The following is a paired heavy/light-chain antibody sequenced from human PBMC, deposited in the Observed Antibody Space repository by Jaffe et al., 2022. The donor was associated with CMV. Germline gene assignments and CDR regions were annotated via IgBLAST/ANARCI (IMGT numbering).Light chain of an antibody. V-gene: IGKV2-40*01. CDR2: TLS. CDR1: QSLLDSDDGNTY. Sequence: DIVMTQTPLSLPVTPGEPASISCRSSQSLLDSDDGNTYLDWYLQKPGQSPQLLIYTLSYRASGVPDRFSGSGSGTDFTLKISRVEAEDVGVYYCMQRIEYPLTFGGGTKVEIK. J-gene: IGKJ4*01. CDR3: MQRIEYPLT.
Heavy chain of an antibody. CDR1: GYTFTGYY. CDR2: INPNSGGT. Sequence: QVQLVQSGAEVKKPGASVKVSCKASGYTFTGYYMHWVRQAPGQGLEWMGWINPNSGGTNYAQKFQGRVTMTRDTSISTAYMELSRLRSDDTAVYYCASPFVGNNERRGLDAFDIWGQGTMVTVSS. CDR3: ASPFVGNNERRGLDAFDI. V-gene: IGHV1-2*02. D-gene: IGHD1-1*01. J-gene: IGHJ3*02.